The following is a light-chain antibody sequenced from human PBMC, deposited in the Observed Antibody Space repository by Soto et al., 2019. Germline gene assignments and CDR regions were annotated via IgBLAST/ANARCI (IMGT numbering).Light chain of an antibody. Sequence: DIQMTQSPSSLSASVGDRVTITCRASQNISSYLNWYQQKPGKVPKLLIYAASSLQGGVPSGFSGSGSGTDFTLTISSLQPEDFATYYCQQSFSAPWTFGQGTKVDIK. CDR1: QNISSY. V-gene: IGKV1-39*01. CDR3: QQSFSAPWT. CDR2: AAS. J-gene: IGKJ1*01.